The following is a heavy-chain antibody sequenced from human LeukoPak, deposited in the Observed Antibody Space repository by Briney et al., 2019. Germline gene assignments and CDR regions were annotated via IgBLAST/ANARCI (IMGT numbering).Heavy chain of an antibody. Sequence: SETLSLTCTVSGGSISYYYWSWIRQPAGKGLEWIGRIYTSGSANYNPSLKSRVTMSVDTSKNQFSLKLSSVTAADTAVYYCARDLHDYVWGSYRYGWYFDLWGRGTLVTVSS. V-gene: IGHV4-4*07. CDR1: GGSISYYY. CDR3: ARDLHDYVWGSYRYGWYFDL. J-gene: IGHJ2*01. D-gene: IGHD3-16*02. CDR2: IYTSGSA.